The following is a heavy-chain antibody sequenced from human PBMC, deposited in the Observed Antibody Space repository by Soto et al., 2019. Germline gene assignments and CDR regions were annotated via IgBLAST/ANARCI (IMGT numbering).Heavy chain of an antibody. CDR1: GFTFSSYA. D-gene: IGHD4-17*01. Sequence: PGGSLRLSCAASGFTFSSYAMSWVRQAPGKGLEWVSAISGSGGSTYYADSVKGRFTISRDNSKNTLYLQMNSLRAEDTAVYYRAKDEHDYRTERRENDAFDIWGQGTMVTVSS. CDR2: ISGSGGST. CDR3: AKDEHDYRTERRENDAFDI. J-gene: IGHJ3*02. V-gene: IGHV3-23*01.